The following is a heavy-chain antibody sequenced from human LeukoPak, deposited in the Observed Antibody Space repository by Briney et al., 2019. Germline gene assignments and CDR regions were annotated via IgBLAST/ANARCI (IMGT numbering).Heavy chain of an antibody. Sequence: SETLSLTCTVSGGSISSSNWWSWVRQPPGKGLEWIGEINHTGNTNYNPSLKRRVTISVDTSQKQFSLRLNSVTAADTAVYYCARGRYLTTLGGAAAGFLDNWGQGTLVTVSS. CDR1: GGSISSSNW. CDR3: ARGRYLTTLGGAAAGFLDN. J-gene: IGHJ4*02. V-gene: IGHV4-4*02. CDR2: INHTGNT. D-gene: IGHD6-13*01.